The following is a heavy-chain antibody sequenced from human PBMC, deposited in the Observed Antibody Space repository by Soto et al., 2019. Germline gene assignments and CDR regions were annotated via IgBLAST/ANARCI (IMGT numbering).Heavy chain of an antibody. CDR3: ARDLDSSSWYSGAFDI. CDR1: GFTFSSYA. J-gene: IGHJ3*02. D-gene: IGHD6-13*01. Sequence: HPGGSLRLSCAASGFTFSSYAMHWVRQAPGKGLEWVAVISYDGSNKYYADSVKGRFTISRDNSKNTLYLQMNSLRAEDTAVYYCARDLDSSSWYSGAFDIWGQGTMVTVSS. V-gene: IGHV3-30-3*01. CDR2: ISYDGSNK.